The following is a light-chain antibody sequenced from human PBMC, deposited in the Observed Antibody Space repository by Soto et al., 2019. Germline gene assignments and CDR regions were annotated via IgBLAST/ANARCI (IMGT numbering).Light chain of an antibody. CDR1: QSGSNNY. CDR2: GTA. V-gene: IGKV3-20*01. CDR3: QQYGSSRYT. Sequence: EIVLTQSPGTLSLSPGERATLTCRTSQSGSNNYLAWYQQKPGQAPRLLIYGTAYKATGIPDRFSGSGCGTEFTLTISRLEPDDFAVYYCQQYGSSRYTFGQGTKLEIK. J-gene: IGKJ2*01.